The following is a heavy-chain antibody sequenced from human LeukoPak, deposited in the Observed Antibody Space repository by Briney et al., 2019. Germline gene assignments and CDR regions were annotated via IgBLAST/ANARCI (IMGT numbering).Heavy chain of an antibody. V-gene: IGHV3-23*01. CDR3: AKDQGEVSFDP. CDR2: INSSGGIA. D-gene: IGHD3-10*01. Sequence: GGSLRLSCGTSGFTFSSYGMTWVRQAPGKGLEWVSSINSSGGIAYYADSVKGRFTISRDNSKNTLFLQMNSLRAEDTAIYYCAKDQGEVSFDPWGQGTLVTVSS. CDR1: GFTFSSYG. J-gene: IGHJ5*02.